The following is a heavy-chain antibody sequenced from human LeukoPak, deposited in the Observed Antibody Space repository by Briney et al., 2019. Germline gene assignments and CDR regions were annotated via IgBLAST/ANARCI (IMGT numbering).Heavy chain of an antibody. CDR2: IKQDGSEK. Sequence: GGSLRLSFPTPGFSFSTSDMNRVRQAPGKGLEWVANIKQDGSEKYYVDSVKGRVTISRDNAENSLYLQMNSLRAEDTAVYYCARGQWTFDYWGQGTLVSVSA. D-gene: IGHD6-19*01. CDR3: ARGQWTFDY. CDR1: GFSFSTSD. J-gene: IGHJ4*02. V-gene: IGHV3-7*01.